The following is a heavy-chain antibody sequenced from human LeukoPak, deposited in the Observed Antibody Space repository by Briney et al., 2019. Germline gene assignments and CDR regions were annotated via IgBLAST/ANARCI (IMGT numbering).Heavy chain of an antibody. CDR2: ISFDGSTK. J-gene: IGHJ5*01. V-gene: IGHV3-30*04. D-gene: IGHD2-8*02. CDR1: GFTFGRFA. Sequence: GGSPRLSCAASGFTFGRFAMHWVRQAPGKGLEWMAVISFDGSTKYYADSVKGRFTISRDNSKNTLYVQMNSLRAEDTAVYYCARVAVSGPTGWFDSWGQGTLVIVSS. CDR3: ARVAVSGPTGWFDS.